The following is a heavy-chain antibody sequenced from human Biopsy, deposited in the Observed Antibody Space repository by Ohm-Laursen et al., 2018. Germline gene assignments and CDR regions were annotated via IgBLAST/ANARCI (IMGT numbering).Heavy chain of an antibody. CDR3: ATGGRHCGGSCCRWYFDL. V-gene: IGHV1-2*02. J-gene: IGHJ2*01. D-gene: IGHD2-21*02. CDR2: INTKSGDT. Sequence: GPSACASSKPSGYTFTAFPVHWLREAPGQGLGWMGWINTKSGDTDYPQNFQGSVSMTRDTSISTAYMDMSRLRSDETAVYYCATGGRHCGGSCCRWYFDLWGRGTLVTVSS. CDR1: GYTFTAFP.